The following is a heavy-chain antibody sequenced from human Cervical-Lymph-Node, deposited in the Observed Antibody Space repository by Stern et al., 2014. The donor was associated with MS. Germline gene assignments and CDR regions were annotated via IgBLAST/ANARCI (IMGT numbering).Heavy chain of an antibody. J-gene: IGHJ1*01. CDR2: VNPTDGRT. D-gene: IGHD4-17*01. Sequence: VQLVESGAEVKKPGASVKVSCKASEDLFASYPIHLLRQAPGQGPVWMGLVNPTDGRTTYAQPFQRRVPMTRDTSTRTVYMELSSLRAEDTAMYFCANPLPYANWGQGTRVTVSS. V-gene: IGHV1-46*03. CDR3: ANPLPYAN. CDR1: EDLFASYP.